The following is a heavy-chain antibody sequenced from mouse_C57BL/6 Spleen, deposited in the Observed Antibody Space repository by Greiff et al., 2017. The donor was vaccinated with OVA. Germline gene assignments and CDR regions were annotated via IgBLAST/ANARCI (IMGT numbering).Heavy chain of an antibody. CDR2: ISSGSSTI. J-gene: IGHJ1*03. D-gene: IGHD2-1*01. CDR3: ATSNYPYWYFDV. Sequence: EVQGVESGGGLVKPGGSLKLSCAASGFTFSDYGMHWVRQAPEKGLEWVAYISSGSSTIYYADTVKGRFTISRDNAKNTLFLQMTSLRSEDTAMYYCATSNYPYWYFDVWGTGTTVTVSS. V-gene: IGHV5-17*01. CDR1: GFTFSDYG.